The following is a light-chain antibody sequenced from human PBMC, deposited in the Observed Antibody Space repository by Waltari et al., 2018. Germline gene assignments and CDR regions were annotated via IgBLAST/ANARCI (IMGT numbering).Light chain of an antibody. V-gene: IGLV1-44*01. CDR1: SSNIGRNG. CDR2: TDK. Sequence: QSVLTQPPSASGTPGQGVTVSCSGSSSNIGRNGVSWYQQVPGTAPKLLIHTDKQRPSGVPDRFSGSRSGTSASLAISVLQSEDEAHYYCAAWDDSLNGRVFGGGTNVTVL. CDR3: AAWDDSLNGRV. J-gene: IGLJ3*02.